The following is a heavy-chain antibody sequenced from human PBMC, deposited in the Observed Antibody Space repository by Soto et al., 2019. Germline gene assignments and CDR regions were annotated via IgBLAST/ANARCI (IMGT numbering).Heavy chain of an antibody. CDR2: IIPIFGTA. V-gene: IGHV1-69*13. Sequence: GASVKVSCKASGVTFSSYAISWVRQAPGQGLEWMGGIIPIFGTANYAQKFQGRVTITADESTSTAYMELSSLRSEDTAVYYCARDHYYDSSGFLVGMDVWGQGTTVTV. CDR3: ARDHYYDSSGFLVGMDV. J-gene: IGHJ6*02. D-gene: IGHD3-22*01. CDR1: GVTFSSYA.